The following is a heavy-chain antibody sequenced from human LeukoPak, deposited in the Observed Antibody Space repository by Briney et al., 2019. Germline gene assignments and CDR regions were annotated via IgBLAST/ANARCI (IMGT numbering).Heavy chain of an antibody. J-gene: IGHJ4*02. CDR1: GYSFTAYY. CDR2: INPNSGVT. V-gene: IGHV1-2*02. Sequence: ASVKVSCKAPGYSFTAYYMHWVRQAPGQGLEWMGWINPNSGVTNYAQKFQGRVTMTRDTFINTAYMELSRLRSDDTAMYYCARDDSSSWSPATYWGQGTLVTVSS. D-gene: IGHD6-13*01. CDR3: ARDDSSSWSPATY.